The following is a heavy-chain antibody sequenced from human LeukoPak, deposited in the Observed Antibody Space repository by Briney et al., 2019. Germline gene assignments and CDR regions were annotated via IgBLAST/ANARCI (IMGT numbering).Heavy chain of an antibody. Sequence: SETLSLTCTVSGGSISSGGYYWSWIRQPPGKGLEWIGYIYHSGSTYYNPSLKSRVTISVDTSKNQFSLKLSSVTAADTAVYYCARGPLGQQLANAFDIWGQGTMVTVSS. CDR1: GGSISSGGYY. J-gene: IGHJ3*02. V-gene: IGHV4-30-2*01. D-gene: IGHD6-13*01. CDR3: ARGPLGQQLANAFDI. CDR2: IYHSGST.